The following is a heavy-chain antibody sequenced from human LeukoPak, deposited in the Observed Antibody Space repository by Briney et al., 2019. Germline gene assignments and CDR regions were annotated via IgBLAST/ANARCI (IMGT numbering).Heavy chain of an antibody. J-gene: IGHJ4*02. V-gene: IGHV3-30*06. D-gene: IGHD1-26*01. CDR2: ISYDGSNK. CDR1: GFTLSNYG. Sequence: PGGSLRLSCAASGFTLSNYGMHWVRQAPGKGLEWVAVISYDGSNKYYADSVKGRFTISRDNSKNTLYLQMNSLRAEDTAVYYCARDMRELLPQDGYFDYWGQGTLVTVSS. CDR3: ARDMRELLPQDGYFDY.